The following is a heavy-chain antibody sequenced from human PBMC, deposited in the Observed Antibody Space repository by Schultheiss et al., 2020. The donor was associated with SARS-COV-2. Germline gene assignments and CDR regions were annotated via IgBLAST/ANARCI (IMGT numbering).Heavy chain of an antibody. CDR1: GFTVSSNY. Sequence: GGSLRLSCAASGFTVSSNYMSWVRQAPGKGLEWVSYISSSSSYTNYADSVKGRFTISRDNAKNSLYLQMNSLRAEDTAVYYCARDYYDSSGSVDYWGQGTLVTVSS. CDR2: ISSSSSYT. D-gene: IGHD3-22*01. J-gene: IGHJ4*02. CDR3: ARDYYDSSGSVDY. V-gene: IGHV3-11*06.